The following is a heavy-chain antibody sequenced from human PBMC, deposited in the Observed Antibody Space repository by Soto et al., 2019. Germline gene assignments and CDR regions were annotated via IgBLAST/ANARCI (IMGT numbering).Heavy chain of an antibody. Sequence: QVQLVQSGSELKKPGASVKVSCKASGYTFTSYAMNWVRQAPGQGLEWMGWINTNTGNPTYAKGFTGRFVFSLDTSVSTAYLQICSLKAEDTAVYYCARSFYCSSTSCRKSRNWFDPWGQGTLVTVSS. CDR3: ARSFYCSSTSCRKSRNWFDP. D-gene: IGHD2-2*01. V-gene: IGHV7-4-1*01. CDR1: GYTFTSYA. CDR2: INTNTGNP. J-gene: IGHJ5*02.